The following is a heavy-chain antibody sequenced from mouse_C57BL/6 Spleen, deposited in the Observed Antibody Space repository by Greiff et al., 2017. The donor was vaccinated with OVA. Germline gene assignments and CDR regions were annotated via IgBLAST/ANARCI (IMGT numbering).Heavy chain of an antibody. D-gene: IGHD1-1*01. CDR1: GFSLTSYG. Sequence: VKLVESGPGLVAPSQSLSITCTVSGFSLTSYGVSWVRQPPGKGLEWLGVIWGDGSTNYHSALISRLSISKDNSQSQVFLKLNSLQTDDTATYYCAKPAVVSYYYAMDYWGQGTSVTVSS. J-gene: IGHJ4*01. V-gene: IGHV2-3*01. CDR3: AKPAVVSYYYAMDY. CDR2: IWGDGST.